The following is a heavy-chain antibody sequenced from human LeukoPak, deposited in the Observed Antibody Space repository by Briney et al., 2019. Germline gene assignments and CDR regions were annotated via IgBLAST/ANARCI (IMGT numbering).Heavy chain of an antibody. V-gene: IGHV4-38-2*02. CDR3: ARVVVTAKTFDY. J-gene: IGHJ4*02. CDR2: IYHSGST. CDR1: GYSISSGYY. D-gene: IGHD2-21*02. Sequence: PSETLSLTCTVSGYSISSGYYWGWIRQPPGKGLEWIGSIYHSGSTYYNPSLKSRVTISVDTSKNQFSLKLSSVTAADTAVYYCARVVVTAKTFDYWGQGTLVTVSS.